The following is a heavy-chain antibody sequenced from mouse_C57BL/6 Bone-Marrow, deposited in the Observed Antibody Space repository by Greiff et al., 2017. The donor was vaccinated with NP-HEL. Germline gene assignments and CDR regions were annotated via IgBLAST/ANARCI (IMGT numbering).Heavy chain of an antibody. Sequence: EVQLQQSGAELVRPGASVKLSCTASGFNIKDDYMHWVKQRPEQGLEWIGWIDPENGDTEYASKFQGKATITADTSSNTAYLQLSSLTSEDTAVYYCTTRVGRFDYWGQGTTLTVSS. V-gene: IGHV14-4*01. CDR1: GFNIKDDY. CDR2: IDPENGDT. CDR3: TTRVGRFDY. J-gene: IGHJ2*01.